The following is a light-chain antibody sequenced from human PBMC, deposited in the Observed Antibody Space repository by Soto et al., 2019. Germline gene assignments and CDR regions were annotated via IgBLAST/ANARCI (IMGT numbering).Light chain of an antibody. Sequence: EVVLTQSPGTLSLSPGERATLSCRASQSVSNKYLAWYQQKPGQAPRLLIFGSSDRATGIPDRFSGSASGRDCTLSISRLEPEDFGVYYCQQYGSSPPYTFGQRTKLEIK. V-gene: IGKV3-20*01. CDR3: QQYGSSPPYT. J-gene: IGKJ2*01. CDR1: QSVSNKY. CDR2: GSS.